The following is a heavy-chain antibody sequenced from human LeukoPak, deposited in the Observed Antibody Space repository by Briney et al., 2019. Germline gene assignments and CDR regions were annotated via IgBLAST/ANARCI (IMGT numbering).Heavy chain of an antibody. V-gene: IGHV3-7*01. CDR3: ARDGSPFDY. CDR2: IKVNGSEQ. D-gene: IGHD2-15*01. J-gene: IGHJ4*02. CDR1: GITFSSYW. Sequence: GGSLRLSCAASGITFSSYWMSWVRQAPGKGLEWVANIKVNGSEQYNVHSVKGRFTISRDNAKNSLYLQMDSLRAEDTAVYYCARDGSPFDYWGQGALVTVSS.